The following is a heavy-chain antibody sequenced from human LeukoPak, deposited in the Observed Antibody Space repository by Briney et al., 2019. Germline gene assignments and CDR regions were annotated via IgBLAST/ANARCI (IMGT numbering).Heavy chain of an antibody. V-gene: IGHV3-74*01. J-gene: IGHJ4*02. D-gene: IGHD3-10*01. Sequence: GGSLRLSCAASGFTFSSYWMHWVRQAPGKGLVWVSRIHSDGRSTDYADSAKGRFTISRDNAKNTLNLQMNSLRAEDTAVYYCARDPRGGTLDYWGQGALVTVSS. CDR2: IHSDGRST. CDR1: GFTFSSYW. CDR3: ARDPRGGTLDY.